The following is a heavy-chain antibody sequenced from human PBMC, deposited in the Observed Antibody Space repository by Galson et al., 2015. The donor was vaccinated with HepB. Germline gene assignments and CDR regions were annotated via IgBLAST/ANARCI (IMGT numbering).Heavy chain of an antibody. CDR2: ISGSGGST. Sequence: SLRLSCAASGFTFSSYAMSWVRQAPGKGLEWVSGISGSGGSTYYADSVKGRFTISRDNSKNTMYLQMNSLTAEDTAVYYCAKDLGGSYLERPAVYGGQGTLVTVSS. V-gene: IGHV3-23*01. CDR3: AKDLGGSYLERPAVY. D-gene: IGHD1-26*01. CDR1: GFTFSSYA. J-gene: IGHJ4*02.